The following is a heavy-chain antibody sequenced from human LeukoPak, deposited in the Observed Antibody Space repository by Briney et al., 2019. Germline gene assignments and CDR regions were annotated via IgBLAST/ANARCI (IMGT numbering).Heavy chain of an antibody. D-gene: IGHD2-15*01. Sequence: LSRNSAAFAFSYTTDRMHRERRGPRLGLVGLIFIRDDGSKKYYADCVKGRFTNSRENSKITLYLQMNSLRAEDTAVYYCAKDQVAAALGVPWFAPWGQGTLVTVSS. CDR3: AKDQVAAALGVPWFAP. J-gene: IGHJ5*02. CDR1: AFSYTTDR. V-gene: IGHV3-30*02. CDR2: IRDDGSKK.